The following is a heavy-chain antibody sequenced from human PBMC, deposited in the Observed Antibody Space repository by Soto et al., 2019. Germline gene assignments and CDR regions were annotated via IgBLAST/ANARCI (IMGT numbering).Heavy chain of an antibody. CDR3: ARVSGSYYYGMDV. Sequence: SETLSLTCAVSCGSISSSNWWGWVRHPPGKGLEWIGEIYHSGSTNYNPSLKSRVTISVDKSKNQFSLKLSSVTAADTAVYYCARVSGSYYYGMDVWGQGTTVTVSS. D-gene: IGHD1-26*01. J-gene: IGHJ6*02. CDR2: IYHSGST. V-gene: IGHV4-4*02. CDR1: CGSISSSNW.